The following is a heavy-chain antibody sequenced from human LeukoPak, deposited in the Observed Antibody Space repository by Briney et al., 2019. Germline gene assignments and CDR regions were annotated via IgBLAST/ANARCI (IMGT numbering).Heavy chain of an antibody. Sequence: GGSLRLSCAASGFTFSSYSMNWVRQAPGKGLEWVSYISSSSSTIYYADFVKGRFTISGDNAKKSLYLQMNSLRAEDTAVYYCAREVPNVDYFDYWGQGTLVTVSS. CDR3: AREVPNVDYFDY. V-gene: IGHV3-48*01. J-gene: IGHJ4*02. CDR1: GFTFSSYS. CDR2: ISSSSSTI.